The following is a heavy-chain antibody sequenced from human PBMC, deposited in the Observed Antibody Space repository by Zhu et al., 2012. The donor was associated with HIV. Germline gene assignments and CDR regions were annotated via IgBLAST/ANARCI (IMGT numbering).Heavy chain of an antibody. CDR2: VYYSGIT. J-gene: IGHJ4*02. D-gene: IGHD3-10*01. CDR1: GVSISSGDYH. CDR3: ARYYYASGRTIDY. V-gene: IGHV4-30-4*08. Sequence: QVQLQESGPGLVKPSQTLSLTCTVSGVSISSGDYHWSWIRQPPGKGLEWIGYVYYSGITYYNPSLKSRITISVDTSKNQFSLKLSSVTAADTAVYYCARYYYASGRTIDYWGQGTLVTVSS.